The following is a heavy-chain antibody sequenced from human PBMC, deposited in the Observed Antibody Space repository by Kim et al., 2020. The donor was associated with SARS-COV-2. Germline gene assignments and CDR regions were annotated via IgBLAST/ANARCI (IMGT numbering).Heavy chain of an antibody. CDR1: GFTFSSYG. V-gene: IGHV3-30*18. CDR2: ISYDGSNK. Sequence: GGFLRLSCAASGFTFSSYGMHWVRQAPGKGLEWVAVISYDGSNKYYADSVKGRFTISRDNSKNTLYLQMNSLRAEDTAVYYCAKDYGEHLHYYYGMDVWGQGTTVTVSS. J-gene: IGHJ6*02. D-gene: IGHD3-10*01. CDR3: AKDYGEHLHYYYGMDV.